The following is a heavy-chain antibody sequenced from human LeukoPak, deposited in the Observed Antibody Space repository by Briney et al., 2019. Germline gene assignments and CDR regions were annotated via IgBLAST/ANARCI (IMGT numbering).Heavy chain of an antibody. CDR2: IYHSGST. J-gene: IGHJ4*02. CDR3: ARDGNYGSGSLDY. Sequence: PSETLSLTCTVSGYSISSGYYWGWIRQPPGKGLEWIGSIYHSGSTYYNPSLESRVTISVDTSKNQFSLKLSSVTAADTAVYYCARDGNYGSGSLDYWGQGTLVTVSS. CDR1: GYSISSGYY. D-gene: IGHD3-10*01. V-gene: IGHV4-38-2*02.